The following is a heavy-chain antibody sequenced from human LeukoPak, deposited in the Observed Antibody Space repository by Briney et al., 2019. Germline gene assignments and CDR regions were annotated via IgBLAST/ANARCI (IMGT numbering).Heavy chain of an antibody. V-gene: IGHV4-59*01. Sequence: PSETLSLTCTVSGGSISSYYWSWIRQPPGKGLEWIGYIYYSGSTNYNPSLKSRVTISVDTSKNQFSLKLSSVTAADTAVYYCARAVAADDAFDIWGQGTMVTVSS. J-gene: IGHJ3*02. CDR1: GGSISSYY. D-gene: IGHD6-19*01. CDR3: ARAVAADDAFDI. CDR2: IYYSGST.